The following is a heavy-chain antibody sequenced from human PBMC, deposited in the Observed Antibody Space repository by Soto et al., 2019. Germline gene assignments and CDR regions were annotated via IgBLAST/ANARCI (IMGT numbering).Heavy chain of an antibody. J-gene: IGHJ6*02. V-gene: IGHV3-23*01. Sequence: GGSLRLSCVASGFTFSSYAMSWVRQAPGKGLEWVSAISGSGGSTYYADSVKGRFTISRDNSKNTLYLQMNSLRAEDTAVYYCAKDLPRQEWLVQNYYYYGMDVWGQGTTVTVSS. CDR2: ISGSGGST. CDR1: GFTFSSYA. CDR3: AKDLPRQEWLVQNYYYYGMDV. D-gene: IGHD6-19*01.